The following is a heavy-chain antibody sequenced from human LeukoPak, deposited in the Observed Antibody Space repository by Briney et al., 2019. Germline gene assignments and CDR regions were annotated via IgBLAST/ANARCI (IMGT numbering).Heavy chain of an antibody. V-gene: IGHV3-30*02. J-gene: IGHJ6*03. CDR2: IRYDGSIK. Sequence: GGSLRLSCAASGIIFSSYGMHWVRQAPGKGLEWVAFIRYDGSIKYYADPVKGRFTISRDNSKNTLYLQMNSLRGEDTAVYYCAKDARRVRDIGVVFGRGRGYMDVWGKGTTATISS. CDR1: GIIFSSYG. D-gene: IGHD2-15*01. CDR3: AKDARRVRDIGVVFGRGRGYMDV.